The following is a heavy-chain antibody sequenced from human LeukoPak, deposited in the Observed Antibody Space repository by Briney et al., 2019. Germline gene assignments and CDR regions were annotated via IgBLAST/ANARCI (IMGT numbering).Heavy chain of an antibody. V-gene: IGHV3-30*04. Sequence: GGSLRLSCAASGFTFSSYAMHWVRQAPGKGLEWVAVISYDGSNKYYADSVKGRFTISRDNSKNTLYLQMNSLRAEDTAVYYCARGRHYYDSSGSAGRFDPWGQGTLVTVSS. CDR3: ARGRHYYDSSGSAGRFDP. J-gene: IGHJ5*02. CDR1: GFTFSSYA. D-gene: IGHD3-22*01. CDR2: ISYDGSNK.